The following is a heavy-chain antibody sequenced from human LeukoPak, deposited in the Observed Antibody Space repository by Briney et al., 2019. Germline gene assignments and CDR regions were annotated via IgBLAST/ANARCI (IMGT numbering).Heavy chain of an antibody. V-gene: IGHV1-2*02. CDR1: GYTFTDYY. Sequence: ASVKASCKASGYTFTDYYLHWLRQAPGQGLEWMGWINPKSGATTYAQKFQGRVTMTQETSTNTGNMELSSLRYDDTAVYYCSRAYEYGWFDPWGQGTLVTVSS. CDR2: INPKSGAT. CDR3: SRAYEYGWFDP. J-gene: IGHJ5*02. D-gene: IGHD4/OR15-4a*01.